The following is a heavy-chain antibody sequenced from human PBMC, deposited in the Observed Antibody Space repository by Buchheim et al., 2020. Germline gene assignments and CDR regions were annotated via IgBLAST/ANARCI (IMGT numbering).Heavy chain of an antibody. CDR3: ARDGGTGYSSSWYYFDY. D-gene: IGHD6-13*01. CDR2: ISSSSSTI. V-gene: IGHV3-48*01. Sequence: EVQLVESGGGLVQPGGSLRLSCAASGFTFSSYSMNWVRQAPGKGLEWVSYISSSSSTIYYADSVKGRFTISRDNPKNSLYLQMNSLRAEDTAVYYCARDGGTGYSSSWYYFDYWGQGTL. J-gene: IGHJ4*02. CDR1: GFTFSSYS.